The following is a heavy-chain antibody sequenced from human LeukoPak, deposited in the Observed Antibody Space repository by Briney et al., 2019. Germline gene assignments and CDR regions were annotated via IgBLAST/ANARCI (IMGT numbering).Heavy chain of an antibody. CDR2: IIPIFGTA. V-gene: IGHV1-69*05. J-gene: IGHJ5*02. Sequence: GASVKVSCKASGGSFSSYAISWVRQAPGQGLEWMGGIIPIFGTANYAQKFQGRVTITTDESTSTAYMELSSLRSEDTAVYYCARCGPIVARANWFDPWGQGTLVTVSS. CDR3: ARCGPIVARANWFDP. D-gene: IGHD6-6*01. CDR1: GGSFSSYA.